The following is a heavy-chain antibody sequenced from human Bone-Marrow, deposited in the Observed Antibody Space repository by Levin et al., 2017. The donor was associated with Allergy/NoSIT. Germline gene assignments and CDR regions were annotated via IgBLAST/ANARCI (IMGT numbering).Heavy chain of an antibody. Sequence: LSLPCAASGFSFSNYEMNWVRQAPGKGLEWVSYISRSGDSIYYADSVKGRFIISRDNAKNSLSLQMYSLRAEDTALYYCARVPWESPDDGIDIWGQGTMVTVSS. CDR2: ISRSGDSI. CDR1: GFSFSNYE. CDR3: ARVPWESPDDGIDI. V-gene: IGHV3-48*03. D-gene: IGHD1-26*01. J-gene: IGHJ3*02.